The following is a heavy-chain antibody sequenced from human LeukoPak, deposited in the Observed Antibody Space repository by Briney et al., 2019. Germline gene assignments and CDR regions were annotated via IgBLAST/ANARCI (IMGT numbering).Heavy chain of an antibody. Sequence: GRSLRLSCAASGFTFSSYGMHWVRQAPGKGLEWVAVIWYDGSNKYYADSVKGRFTISRDNSKNTPYLQMNSLRAEDTAVYYCARESRDCSGGSCYWYYYYYGMDVWGQGTTVTVSS. CDR3: ARESRDCSGGSCYWYYYYYGMDV. CDR1: GFTFSSYG. V-gene: IGHV3-33*01. CDR2: IWYDGSNK. D-gene: IGHD2-15*01. J-gene: IGHJ6*02.